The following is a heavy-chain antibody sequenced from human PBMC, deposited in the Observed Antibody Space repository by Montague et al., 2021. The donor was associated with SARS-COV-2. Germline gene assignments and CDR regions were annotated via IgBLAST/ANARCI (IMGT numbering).Heavy chain of an antibody. CDR2: IYSGGST. D-gene: IGHD4-23*01. J-gene: IGHJ4*02. Sequence: SLGLSCAASGFTVSSNYMSWVRQAPGKGLEWVSVIYSGGSTYYADSVKGRFTISRDNSKNTLYLQMNSLRAEDTAVYYCARDAGGNFPTSFDYWGQGTLVTVSS. CDR3: ARDAGGNFPTSFDY. CDR1: GFTVSSNY. V-gene: IGHV3-53*01.